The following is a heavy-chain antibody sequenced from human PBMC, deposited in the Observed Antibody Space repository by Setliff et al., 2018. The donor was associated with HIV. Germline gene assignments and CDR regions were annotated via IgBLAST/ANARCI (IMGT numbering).Heavy chain of an antibody. CDR3: ARGSGHPWYFDL. J-gene: IGHJ2*01. CDR2: IYTTGST. Sequence: PSETLSLTCTVSGGSISSSSYYWGWIRQPPGKGLEWIGRIYTTGSTNYNPSLKSRVTISVDTSKNQFSLKLTSVTAADTAVYYCARGSGHPWYFDLWGRGTLVTVS. CDR1: GGSISSSSYY. D-gene: IGHD2-15*01. V-gene: IGHV4-61*02.